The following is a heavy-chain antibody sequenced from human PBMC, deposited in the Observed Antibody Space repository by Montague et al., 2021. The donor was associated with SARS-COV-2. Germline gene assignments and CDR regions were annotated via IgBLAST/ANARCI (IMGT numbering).Heavy chain of an antibody. CDR1: DASISTSNY. D-gene: IGHD5-12*01. CDR3: ARDRNDGYDRFFDY. CDR2: IHFTGTT. J-gene: IGHJ4*02. Sequence: SETLSLTCSVSDASISTSNYWGWLRQTPGKGLEWIASIHFTGTTYYKPSLKSRVTISVDPSKNQFSLMLTSRTAADTAIYFCARDRNDGYDRFFDYGGQGTRAT. V-gene: IGHV4-39*07.